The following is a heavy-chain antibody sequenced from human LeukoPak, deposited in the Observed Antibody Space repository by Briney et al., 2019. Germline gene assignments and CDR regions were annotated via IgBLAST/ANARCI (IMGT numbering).Heavy chain of an antibody. J-gene: IGHJ5*02. V-gene: IGHV1-8*01. D-gene: IGHD3-16*01. CDR2: MNPNSGNT. CDR1: GYTFTSYD. CDR3: ARGVHDYVLWFDP. Sequence: GASVKVSCKASGYTFTSYDINWVRQATGQGLEWMGWMNPNSGNTGNAQKFQGRVTMTRNTSISTAYMELSSLRSEDTAVYYCARGVHDYVLWFDPWGQGTLVTVSS.